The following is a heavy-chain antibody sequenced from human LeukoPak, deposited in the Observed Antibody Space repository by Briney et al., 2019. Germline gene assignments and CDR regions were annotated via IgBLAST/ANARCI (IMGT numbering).Heavy chain of an antibody. Sequence: SETLSLTCAVSGGSISSSVWWSWVRQPPGKGLEWSGEIYHSGSTNYNPSRKSRVTISVDKSKNQFSLRLSSVTAADTAIYYCARGIQYSRSSFNFDYWGQGTLVTVSS. D-gene: IGHD6-13*01. CDR1: GGSISSSVW. V-gene: IGHV4-4*02. CDR3: ARGIQYSRSSFNFDY. J-gene: IGHJ4*02. CDR2: IYHSGST.